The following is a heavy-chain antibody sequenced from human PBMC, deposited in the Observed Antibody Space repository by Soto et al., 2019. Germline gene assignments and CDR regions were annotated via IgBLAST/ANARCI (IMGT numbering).Heavy chain of an antibody. V-gene: IGHV1-8*01. CDR1: GYTFTSYD. CDR2: MNPNSGNT. Sequence: ASVKVSCKASGYTFTSYDINWVRQATGQGLEWMGWMNPNSGNTDYAQKFQGRVTMTRNTSISTAYMELSSLRSEDTAVYSCARAPPGRWLQLAYNYGMDVWGQGTTVTVSS. D-gene: IGHD5-12*01. CDR3: ARAPPGRWLQLAYNYGMDV. J-gene: IGHJ6*02.